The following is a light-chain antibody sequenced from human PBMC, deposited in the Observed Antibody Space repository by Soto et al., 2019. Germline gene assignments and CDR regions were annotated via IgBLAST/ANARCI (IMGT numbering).Light chain of an antibody. CDR1: QNIGNR. J-gene: IGKJ1*01. CDR3: QQYHRYST. CDR2: AAS. Sequence: DIQMTQSPSSVSASIGDSVTITCRASQNIGNRLAWFQQKPGKPPKLLIYAASTLQSGVPSRFSGSASGTEFTLTISSLESDDFATYYCQQYHRYSTFGQGTKVDIK. V-gene: IGKV1-16*01.